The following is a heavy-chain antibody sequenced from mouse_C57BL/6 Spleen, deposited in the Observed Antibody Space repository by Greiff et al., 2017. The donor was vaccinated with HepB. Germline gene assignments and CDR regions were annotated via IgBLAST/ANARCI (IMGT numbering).Heavy chain of an antibody. J-gene: IGHJ2*01. CDR2: IDPSDSYT. V-gene: IGHV1-50*01. Sequence: QVQPQQPGAELVKPGASVKLSCKASGYTFTSYWMQWVKQRPGQGLEWIGEIDPSDSYTNYNQKFKGKATLTVDTSSSTAYMQLSSLTSEDSAVYYWARGNGSSYPYYFDYWGQGTTLTVSS. CDR3: ARGNGSSYPYYFDY. CDR1: GYTFTSYW. D-gene: IGHD1-1*01.